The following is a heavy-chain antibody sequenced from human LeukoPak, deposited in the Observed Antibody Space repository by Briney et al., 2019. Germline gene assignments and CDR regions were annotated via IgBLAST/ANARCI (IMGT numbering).Heavy chain of an antibody. Sequence: SETLSLTCAVYGGSFNIYYWSWIRQPPGKGLVWIGEINHSGSTNYNPSLKSRVTISVGTSKNQFSLSLSSLTAADTAVYYCAYYGSGQYYFDYWGQXTVVTVS. D-gene: IGHD3-10*01. CDR2: INHSGST. CDR1: GGSFNIYY. V-gene: IGHV4-34*01. CDR3: AYYGSGQYYFDY. J-gene: IGHJ4*02.